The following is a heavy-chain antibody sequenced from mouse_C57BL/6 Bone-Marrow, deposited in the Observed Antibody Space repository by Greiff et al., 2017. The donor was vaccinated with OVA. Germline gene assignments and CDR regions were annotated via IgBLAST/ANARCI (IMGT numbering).Heavy chain of an antibody. CDR1: GFTFSSYA. D-gene: IGHD4-1*01. CDR3: ARAGTTG. V-gene: IGHV5-4*03. CDR2: ISDGGSYT. J-gene: IGHJ2*01. Sequence: EVKLVESGGGLVKPGGSLKLSCAASGFTFSSYAMSWVRQTPEKRLEWVATISDGGSYTYYPDNVKGRFTISRDNAKNNLYLQMSHLKSEDTAMYYCARAGTTGWGQGTTLTVSS.